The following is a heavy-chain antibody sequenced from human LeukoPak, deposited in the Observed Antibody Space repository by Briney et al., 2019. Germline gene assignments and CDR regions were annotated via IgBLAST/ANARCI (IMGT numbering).Heavy chain of an antibody. CDR2: ISSSSSYI. CDR3: ARDHLSGDDRNFDY. Sequence: GGSLRLSCAASGFTFSSYSMNWVRQAPGKGLEWVSSISSSSSYIYYADSVKGRFTISRDNAKNSLYLQMNSLRAEDTAAYYCARDHLSGDDRNFDYWGQGTLVTVSS. J-gene: IGHJ4*02. V-gene: IGHV3-21*01. D-gene: IGHD3-10*01. CDR1: GFTFSSYS.